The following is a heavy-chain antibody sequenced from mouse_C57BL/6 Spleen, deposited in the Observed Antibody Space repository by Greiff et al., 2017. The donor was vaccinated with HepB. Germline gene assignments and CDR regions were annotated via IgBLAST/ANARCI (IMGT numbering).Heavy chain of an antibody. CDR2: IYWDDDN. CDR1: GFSLSTSGMG. J-gene: IGHJ2*01. Sequence: ESGPGLLQSSQTLSLTCSFSGFSLSTSGMGLSWIRPPSGKGLEWLAHIYWDDDNCYNPSLKSRRTISKDTSRNQVFLKITRVDTADTATYYCARRDYDYDGFDDWGQGTTLTVSS. CDR3: ARRDYDYDGFDD. D-gene: IGHD2-4*01. V-gene: IGHV8-12*01.